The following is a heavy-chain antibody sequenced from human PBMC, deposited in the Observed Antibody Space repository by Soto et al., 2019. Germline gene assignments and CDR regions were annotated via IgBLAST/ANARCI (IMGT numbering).Heavy chain of an antibody. CDR2: ISYDGSDK. CDR1: GFTFSSYG. D-gene: IGHD6-6*01. CDR3: AKDRSQYSSSHYYYYYGMDV. J-gene: IGHJ6*02. Sequence: QVQLVESGGGVVQPARSLRLSCAASGFTFSSYGMHWVRQAPGKGLEWVAVISYDGSDKYYADSVKGRFTISRDNSENTLYLRMNSLRADDTAVYYCAKDRSQYSSSHYYYYYGMDVWGQGTTVTVSS. V-gene: IGHV3-30*18.